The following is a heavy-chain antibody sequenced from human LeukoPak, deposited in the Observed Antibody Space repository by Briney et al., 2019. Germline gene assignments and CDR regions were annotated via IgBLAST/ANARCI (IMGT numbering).Heavy chain of an antibody. J-gene: IGHJ4*02. CDR1: GGSIRNYY. CDR2: IYSSGST. Sequence: SETLSLTCTVSGGSIRNYYWSWIRQPAGKGLEWIGRIYSSGSTNYNPSLKSRVTMSLDTSKNQFSLTVSSVTAADTAVYYCARISVAGNGYDYWGQGTLVTVSS. D-gene: IGHD6-13*01. V-gene: IGHV4-4*07. CDR3: ARISVAGNGYDY.